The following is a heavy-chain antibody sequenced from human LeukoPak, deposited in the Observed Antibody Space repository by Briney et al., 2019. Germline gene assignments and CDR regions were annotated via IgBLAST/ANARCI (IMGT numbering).Heavy chain of an antibody. Sequence: ASVKVSCKASGYTFTSYGISWVRQAPGQGLEWMGWIKVYNGDTNYAQKLQGRVTMTTDTSTSTAYMELRSLRSDDTAVYYCATGYCSSTNCRIDYWGQGTLVSVSS. J-gene: IGHJ4*02. CDR2: IKVYNGDT. CDR3: ATGYCSSTNCRIDY. D-gene: IGHD2-2*03. CDR1: GYTFTSYG. V-gene: IGHV1-18*01.